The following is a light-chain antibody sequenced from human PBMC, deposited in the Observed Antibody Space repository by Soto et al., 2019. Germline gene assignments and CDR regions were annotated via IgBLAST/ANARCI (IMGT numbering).Light chain of an antibody. V-gene: IGLV2-14*01. J-gene: IGLJ1*01. CDR3: SSYTNSSSLLYV. CDR1: SSDVGGYNY. CDR2: EVS. Sequence: QSALTQPASVSGSPGQSITISCTGTSSDVGGYNYVSWYQHHPGKGPKIMIYEVSNRPSGVSNRFSGSKSGNTASLTISRLQAEDEADYYCSSYTNSSSLLYVFGTGTKLTVL.